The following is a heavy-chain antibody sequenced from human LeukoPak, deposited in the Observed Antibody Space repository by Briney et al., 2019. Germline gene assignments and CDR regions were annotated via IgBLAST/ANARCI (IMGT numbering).Heavy chain of an antibody. CDR3: ARLMGTVTTYDY. V-gene: IGHV3-7*01. J-gene: IGHJ4*02. CDR1: GFTFSNHW. D-gene: IGHD1-7*01. CDR2: ITPDGSGD. Sequence: GGXLRLSCAASGFTFSNHWVSWVRQAPGKGLEWVASITPDGSGDYYMDSVKGRFTISRDNAENSLYLQMNSLGAEDTAVYYCARLMGTVTTYDYWGQGTLVTVSS.